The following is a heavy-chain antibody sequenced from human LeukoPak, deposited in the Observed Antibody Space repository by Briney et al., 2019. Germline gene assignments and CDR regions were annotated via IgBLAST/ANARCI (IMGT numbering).Heavy chain of an antibody. CDR3: VRALRYYYGSGSYYYFDY. D-gene: IGHD3-10*01. Sequence: PSETLSLTCSVSGGSISSGGYYWSWIRQHPGKGLEWIGYIYYSGSTYYNPSLKSRVTISVDTSKNQFSLKLSSVTAADTAVYYCVRALRYYYGSGSYYYFDYWGQGTLVTVSS. J-gene: IGHJ4*02. CDR1: GGSISSGGYY. V-gene: IGHV4-31*03. CDR2: IYYSGST.